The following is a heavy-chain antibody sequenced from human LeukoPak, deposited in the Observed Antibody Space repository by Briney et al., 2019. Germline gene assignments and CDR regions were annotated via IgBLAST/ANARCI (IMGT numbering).Heavy chain of an antibody. CDR3: ARDLVPLYYYDSSGYPH. J-gene: IGHJ4*02. CDR1: GFTFSSYW. Sequence: PGRSLRLSCAASGFTFSSYWMSWVRQAPGKGLEWVANIKQDGSEKYYVDSVKGRFTISRDNAKNSLYLQMNSLRAEDTAVYYCARDLVPLYYYDSSGYPHWGQGTLVTVSS. CDR2: IKQDGSEK. V-gene: IGHV3-7*01. D-gene: IGHD3-22*01.